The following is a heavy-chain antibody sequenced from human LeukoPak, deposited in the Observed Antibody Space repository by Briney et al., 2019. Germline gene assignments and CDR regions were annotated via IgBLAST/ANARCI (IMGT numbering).Heavy chain of an antibody. CDR2: INSDGSST. D-gene: IGHD6-6*01. J-gene: IGHJ4*02. Sequence: GGSLRLSCAASGFTLISYWMHCVRQAPGKGLVWVSRINSDGSSTSYADSVKGRFTISRDNAENTLYLQMNSVRAEDTAVYYCARELSLSSSRYFDYWGQGTLVTVSS. CDR3: ARELSLSSSRYFDY. V-gene: IGHV3-74*01. CDR1: GFTLISYW.